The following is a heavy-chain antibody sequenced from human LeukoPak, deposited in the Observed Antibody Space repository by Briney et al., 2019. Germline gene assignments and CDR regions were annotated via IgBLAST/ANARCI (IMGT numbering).Heavy chain of an antibody. CDR1: GFTFSTYG. CDR2: ISYDGNDK. Sequence: PGRSLRLSCAASGFTFSTYGMHWVRQAPGKGLEWVAIISYDGNDKDYADSVRGRFTISRDNSKNTLYLQMNSLRGEDTAVYYCAKSTAPAGYYLDYWGQGILVTVSS. D-gene: IGHD2-2*01. J-gene: IGHJ4*02. CDR3: AKSTAPAGYYLDY. V-gene: IGHV3-30*18.